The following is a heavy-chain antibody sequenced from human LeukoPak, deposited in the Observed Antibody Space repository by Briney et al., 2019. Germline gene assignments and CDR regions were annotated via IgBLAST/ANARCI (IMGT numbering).Heavy chain of an antibody. CDR1: GGSFSGYY. CDR3: ARHRIGGYYWTPFYSDY. V-gene: IGHV4-34*01. Sequence: SETLSLTCAVYGGSFSGYYWSWIRQPPGKGLEWIGEINHSGSTNYNPSLKSRVTISVDTSKNQFSLKLSSVTAADTAVYYCARHRIGGYYWTPFYSDYWGQGTLVTVSS. D-gene: IGHD3-22*01. J-gene: IGHJ4*02. CDR2: INHSGST.